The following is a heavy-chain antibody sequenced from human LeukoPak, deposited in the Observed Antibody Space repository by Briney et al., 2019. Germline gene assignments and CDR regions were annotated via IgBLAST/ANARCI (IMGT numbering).Heavy chain of an antibody. Sequence: GGPLRLSCAASGFTFSSNSMNWGRQAPGKGLQWLSSISSSSSYIYYADSFKGRFTLSRDNSKTTLYLQMNSLRAEEPTGNKSARDSQQWGQGTLVTVSS. CDR1: GFTFSSNS. J-gene: IGHJ1*01. CDR2: ISSSSSYI. CDR3: ARDSQQ. V-gene: IGHV3-21*04.